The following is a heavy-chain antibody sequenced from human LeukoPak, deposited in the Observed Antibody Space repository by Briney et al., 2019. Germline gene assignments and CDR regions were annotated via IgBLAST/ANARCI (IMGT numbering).Heavy chain of an antibody. CDR2: IYYSGST. CDR3: ASAIKYYYGSGSYPDAFDI. J-gene: IGHJ3*02. V-gene: IGHV4-30-4*01. CDR1: GGSISSGDYY. D-gene: IGHD3-10*01. Sequence: SQTLSLTCTVSGGSISSGDYYWSWIRQPPGKGLEWIGYIYYSGSTYYNPSLKSRVTISVDTSKNQFSLKLSSVTAADTAVYYCASAIKYYYGSGSYPDAFDIWGQGTMVTVSS.